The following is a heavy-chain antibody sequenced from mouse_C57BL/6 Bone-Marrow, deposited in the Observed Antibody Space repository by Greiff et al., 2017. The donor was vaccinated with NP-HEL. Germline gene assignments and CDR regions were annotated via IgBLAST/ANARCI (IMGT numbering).Heavy chain of an antibody. D-gene: IGHD4-1*01. V-gene: IGHV1-72*01. CDR1: GYTFTSYW. CDR3: ARSLGRRRGYFDV. J-gene: IGHJ1*03. CDR2: IDPNSGGT. Sequence: QVHVKQPGAELVKPGASVKLSCKASGYTFTSYWMHWVKQRPGRGLEWIGRIDPNSGGTKYNEKFKSKATLTVDKPSSTAYMQLSSLTSEDSAVYYCARSLGRRRGYFDVWGTGTTVTVSS.